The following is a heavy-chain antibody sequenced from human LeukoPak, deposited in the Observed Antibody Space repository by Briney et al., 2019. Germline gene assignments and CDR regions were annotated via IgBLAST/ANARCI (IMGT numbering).Heavy chain of an antibody. V-gene: IGHV3-21*01. CDR3: ARAGGYGDPNYYGMDV. J-gene: IGHJ6*02. Sequence: PGGSLRLSCAASGFTFSSYSMNWVRQAPGKGLEGVSSISSSSSYIYYADSVKGRFTISRDNTKNSLYLQMNSLRAEDTAVYYCARAGGYGDPNYYGMDVWGQGTTVTVSS. CDR1: GFTFSSYS. CDR2: ISSSSSYI. D-gene: IGHD4-17*01.